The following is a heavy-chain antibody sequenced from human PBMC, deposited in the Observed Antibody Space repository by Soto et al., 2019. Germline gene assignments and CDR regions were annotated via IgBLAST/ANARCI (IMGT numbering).Heavy chain of an antibody. CDR2: IYFSGGT. J-gene: IGHJ4*02. V-gene: IGHV4-31*03. D-gene: IGHD6-19*01. CDR1: GGSISGGGYY. CDR3: ATSSGWSRFDY. Sequence: LSLTCPVSGGSISGGGYYWSWIRQHPGKGLEWIGYIYFSGGTYYNPSLKSRLTISVDTSKNQFSLKLSSVTAADTAVYYCATSSGWSRFDYWGQGTLVTVSS.